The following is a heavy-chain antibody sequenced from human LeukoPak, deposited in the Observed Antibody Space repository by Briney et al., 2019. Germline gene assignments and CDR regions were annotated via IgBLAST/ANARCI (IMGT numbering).Heavy chain of an antibody. CDR1: GGSFSGYY. CDR2: INHSGST. Sequence: SETLSFTCAVYGGSFSGYYWSWIRQPPGKGLEWIGEINHSGSTNYNPSLKSRVTISVDTSKNQFSLKLSSVTAADTAVYYCARGLRRIAAAGTLLYNWFDPWGQGTLVTVSS. J-gene: IGHJ5*02. D-gene: IGHD6-13*01. V-gene: IGHV4-34*01. CDR3: ARGLRRIAAAGTLLYNWFDP.